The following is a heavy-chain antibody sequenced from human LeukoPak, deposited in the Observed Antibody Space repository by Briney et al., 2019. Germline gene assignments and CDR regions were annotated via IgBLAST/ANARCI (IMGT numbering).Heavy chain of an antibody. CDR3: ARENWGVLGL. D-gene: IGHD7-27*01. Sequence: SETLSLTCTVSGGSIGTYYWSWIRQPPGKGLEWIGYIYYSGITNYNPSLKSRVTISVDTSKNQFSLKLSSVTAAGTAVYYCARENWGVLGLWGRGTLVTVSS. J-gene: IGHJ2*01. V-gene: IGHV4-59*01. CDR1: GGSIGTYY. CDR2: IYYSGIT.